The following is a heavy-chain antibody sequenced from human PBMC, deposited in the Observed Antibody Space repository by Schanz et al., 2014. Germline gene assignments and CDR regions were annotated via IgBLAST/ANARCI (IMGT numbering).Heavy chain of an antibody. Sequence: QVQLVQSGSEVKKPGASFPFSLPSAVYTFPSYGISWVRQAPGQGLEWMGWINVYNGDTKFAKTFQDRVTLTTDTSTSTAYMELRSLRSDDTAVYYCARNIIATARAYDIWGQGTMVTVSS. J-gene: IGHJ3*02. CDR3: ARNIIATARAYDI. CDR2: INVYNGDT. V-gene: IGHV1-18*04. CDR1: VYTFPSYG. D-gene: IGHD6-13*01.